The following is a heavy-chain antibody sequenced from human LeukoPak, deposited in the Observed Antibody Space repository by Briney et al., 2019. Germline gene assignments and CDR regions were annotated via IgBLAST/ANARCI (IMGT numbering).Heavy chain of an antibody. Sequence: GGSLRLSCAASGFTFSDYYMSWIRQAPGKGLEWVSYISSSGSTIYYADSVKGRFTISRDNSKNTLYLQMNSLRAEDTAVYYCARHGDHDSIDYWGQGTLVTVSS. CDR1: GFTFSDYY. D-gene: IGHD3-10*01. CDR2: ISSSGSTI. J-gene: IGHJ4*02. CDR3: ARHGDHDSIDY. V-gene: IGHV3-11*01.